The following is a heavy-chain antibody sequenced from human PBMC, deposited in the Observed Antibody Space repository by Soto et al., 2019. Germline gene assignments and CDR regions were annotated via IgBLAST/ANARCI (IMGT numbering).Heavy chain of an antibody. CDR1: GFTFSSYA. CDR2: ISTSGGST. J-gene: IGHJ4*01. D-gene: IGHD5-18*01. Sequence: GGSLRLSCAASGFTFSSYAMSWVRQAPGKGLEWVSTISTSGGSTYYADSVKGRFTISRDNSKNTLYLQMNSLRAEDTAVYYCAKDGLGSYSYGSYYFDYWGQGTLVTVSS. CDR3: AKDGLGSYSYGSYYFDY. V-gene: IGHV3-23*01.